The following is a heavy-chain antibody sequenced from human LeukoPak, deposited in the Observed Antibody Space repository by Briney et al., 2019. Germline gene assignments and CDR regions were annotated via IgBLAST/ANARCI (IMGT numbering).Heavy chain of an antibody. CDR1: GYTITSYA. CDR2: INAGNGNT. Sequence: ASVKVSCKASGYTITSYAMHWVRQAPGQRLEWMGWINAGNGNTKYSQKFQGRVTITRDTSASTAYMELSSLRSEDTAVYYCARADSMVRGVMGFDPWGQGTLVTVSS. V-gene: IGHV1-3*01. J-gene: IGHJ5*02. D-gene: IGHD3-10*01. CDR3: ARADSMVRGVMGFDP.